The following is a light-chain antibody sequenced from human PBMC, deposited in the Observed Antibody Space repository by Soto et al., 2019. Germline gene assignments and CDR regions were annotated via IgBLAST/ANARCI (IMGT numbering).Light chain of an antibody. Sequence: DIQMTQTPSSLSASVGDRVTITCRASQSISNSLNWYQQKPGKAPQLLVFAASSLQSGVPSRFSGSGSGTDFTLTITSLQPEDFATYFCQESYSPPPMYTFGQGTKLDIK. V-gene: IGKV1-39*01. CDR3: QESYSPPPMYT. J-gene: IGKJ2*01. CDR1: QSISNS. CDR2: AAS.